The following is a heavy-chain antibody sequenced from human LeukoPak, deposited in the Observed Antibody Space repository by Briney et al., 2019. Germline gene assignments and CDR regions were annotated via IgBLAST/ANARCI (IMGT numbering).Heavy chain of an antibody. J-gene: IGHJ5*02. CDR1: GFTFSSFG. CDR3: VRGVGVSRFNYFDP. CDR2: IWYDASNK. V-gene: IGHV3-33*01. Sequence: GGSLTLSCAASGFTFSSFGMHWVRQAPGKGLEWVAVIWYDASNKYYADSVKGRFTISRDNSENTLFLQMNSLRDDDTAVYYCVRGVGVSRFNYFDPWGQGTLVIVSS. D-gene: IGHD6-13*01.